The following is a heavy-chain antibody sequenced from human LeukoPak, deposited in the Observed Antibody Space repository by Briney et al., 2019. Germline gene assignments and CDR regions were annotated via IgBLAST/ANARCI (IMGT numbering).Heavy chain of an antibody. CDR1: GGTFSSYA. J-gene: IGHJ3*02. CDR2: IIPILGIA. D-gene: IGHD7-27*01. CDR3: ASRTGDLRVDAFDI. V-gene: IGHV1-69*04. Sequence: SVKVSCEASGGTFSSYAISWVRQAPGQGLEWMGRIIPILGIANYAQKFQGRVTITADKSTSTAYMELSSLRSEDTAVYYCASRTGDLRVDAFDIWGQGTMVTVSS.